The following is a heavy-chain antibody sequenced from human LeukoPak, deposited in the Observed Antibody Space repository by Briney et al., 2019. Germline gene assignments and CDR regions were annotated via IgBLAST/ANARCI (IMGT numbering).Heavy chain of an antibody. CDR3: ARDRPYGSVDDVVDP. Sequence: ASVKVSCKASGYTFTSYGISWVRQAPGQGLEWMGWISAYNGNTNYAQKLQGRVTMTTDTSTSTAYMELRSLRSVDTAVYYCARDRPYGSVDDVVDPWGQGTLVTVSS. V-gene: IGHV1-18*01. CDR2: ISAYNGNT. J-gene: IGHJ5*02. D-gene: IGHD3-10*01. CDR1: GYTFTSYG.